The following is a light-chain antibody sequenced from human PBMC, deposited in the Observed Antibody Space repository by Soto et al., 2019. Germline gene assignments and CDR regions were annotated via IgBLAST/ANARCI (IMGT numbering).Light chain of an antibody. CDR2: EVT. CDR1: SSDVGAYNY. J-gene: IGLJ2*01. V-gene: IGLV2-14*01. Sequence: QSALTQPASVSGSPGQSITISCTGTSSDVGAYNYVSWYQQHPGKAPKLLIYEVTNRPSGVSDRFSGSKSGNTASLTISGVRPEDEADYYCCSYTDIALDVVFGGGTQLTVL. CDR3: CSYTDIALDVV.